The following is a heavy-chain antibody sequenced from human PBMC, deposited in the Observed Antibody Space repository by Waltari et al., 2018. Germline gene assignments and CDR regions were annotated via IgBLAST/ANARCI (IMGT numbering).Heavy chain of an antibody. CDR2: INHSGRT. V-gene: IGHV4-34*01. D-gene: IGHD3-16*01. Sequence: QVQLQQWGAGLLKPSETLSLTCAVYGGSFSGYYWSWIRQPPGKGLEWIGEINHSGRTNYNPSLKSRVTISVDTSKNQFSLKLSSVTAADTAVYYCARAEYYDYIWGSYWFDPWGQGTLVTVSS. CDR3: ARAEYYDYIWGSYWFDP. CDR1: GGSFSGYY. J-gene: IGHJ5*02.